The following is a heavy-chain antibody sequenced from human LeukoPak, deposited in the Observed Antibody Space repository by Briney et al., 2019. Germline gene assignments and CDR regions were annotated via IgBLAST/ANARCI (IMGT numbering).Heavy chain of an antibody. CDR1: GGSISSSSYY. V-gene: IGHV4-39*07. CDR2: IYYSGST. Sequence: SETLSLTCTVSGGSISSSSYYWGWIRQPPGKGLEWIGSIYYSGSTYYNPSLKSRVTISVDTSKNQFSLKLSSVTAADTAVYYCARLLYYGDYVFDAFDIWGQGTMVTVSS. J-gene: IGHJ3*02. D-gene: IGHD4-17*01. CDR3: ARLLYYGDYVFDAFDI.